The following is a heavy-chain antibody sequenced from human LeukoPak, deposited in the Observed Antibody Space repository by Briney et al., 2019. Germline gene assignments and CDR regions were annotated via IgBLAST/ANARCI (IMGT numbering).Heavy chain of an antibody. CDR3: AKAGYINYYACYHMDV. J-gene: IGHJ6*03. D-gene: IGHD3-9*01. V-gene: IGHV3-23*01. Sequence: PGGSLRLSCAASGFTFSSYAMSWVRQAPGKGLEWVSSISGSGGSTYYADSVKGRFTISRDNSKSTLYLQMNSLRAGDTALYYCAKAGYINYYACYHMDVWGKGTTVTVSS. CDR1: GFTFSSYA. CDR2: ISGSGGST.